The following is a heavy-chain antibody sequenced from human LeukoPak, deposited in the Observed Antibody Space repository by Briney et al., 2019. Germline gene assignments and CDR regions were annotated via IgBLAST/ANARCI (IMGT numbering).Heavy chain of an antibody. CDR3: ARHGHHGDHDY. D-gene: IGHD2-21*02. CDR1: GGSISSSSYY. Sequence: SETLSLTCTVSGGSISSSSYYWGWIRQPPGKGLEWIGSIYYSGSTYYNPSLKSRVTISVDTSKNQFSLKLTSVTAADTAVHYCARHGHHGDHDYWGQGTLVTVSS. J-gene: IGHJ4*02. CDR2: IYYSGST. V-gene: IGHV4-39*01.